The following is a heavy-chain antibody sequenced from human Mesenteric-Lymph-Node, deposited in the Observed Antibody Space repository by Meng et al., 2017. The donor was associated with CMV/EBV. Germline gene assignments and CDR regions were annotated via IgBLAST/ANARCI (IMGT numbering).Heavy chain of an antibody. Sequence: SGYSFTSYVIHWVRQAPGQRREWMGWINAGNGNTKYSQNFQGRVTFTRDTSATTTYMELSSLGSEDTAVYYCARGILWFGERDFDYWGQGTLVTVSS. CDR1: GYSFTSYV. V-gene: IGHV1-3*01. D-gene: IGHD3-10*01. CDR3: ARGILWFGERDFDY. CDR2: INAGNGNT. J-gene: IGHJ4*02.